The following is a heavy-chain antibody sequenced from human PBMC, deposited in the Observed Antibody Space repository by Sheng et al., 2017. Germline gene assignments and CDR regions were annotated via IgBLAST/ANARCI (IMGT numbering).Heavy chain of an antibody. V-gene: IGHV4-39*07. CDR2: IYYSGST. D-gene: IGHD6-13*01. Sequence: QLQLQESGPGLLKPSETLSLTCTVSGGSISSSGYYWGWTRQPPGKGLEWIGSIYYSGSTYNNPSLKSRVTISTDTSKNQFSLNLSSVTAADTAVYYCASMSSSWDAFDIWGPRDNGHRLF. J-gene: IGHJ3*02. CDR3: ASMSSSWDAFDI. CDR1: GGSISSSGYY.